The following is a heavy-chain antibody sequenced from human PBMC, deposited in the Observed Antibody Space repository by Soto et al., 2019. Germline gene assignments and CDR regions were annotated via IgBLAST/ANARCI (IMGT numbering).Heavy chain of an antibody. J-gene: IGHJ4*02. V-gene: IGHV1-18*01. CDR2: ISAYSGNT. CDR1: GYTFSNYG. CDR3: ARVNGYCTITSCFDY. Sequence: QVLLVQSGAEVKKPGASVKVSCKASGYTFSNYGIGWVRQAPGQGLEWMGWISAYSGNTDYARNLQGRVTMTTDTATSTAYMELRSLGSHDTAVYYCARVNGYCTITSCFDYWGRGTLVTVSS. D-gene: IGHD2-2*03.